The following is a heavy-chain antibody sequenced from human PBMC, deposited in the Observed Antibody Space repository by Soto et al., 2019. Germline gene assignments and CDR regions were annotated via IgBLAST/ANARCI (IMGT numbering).Heavy chain of an antibody. CDR3: ARILADSDTSGYFDY. Sequence: SETLSLTCTVSGGSINIGGFYWTWIRQHAATGLEWIGYIYCSGNTYYNPSLKSRVTISIDTSKNQFSLKLSSVTAADTAAYYCARILADSDTSGYFDYWGQGSLVTVSS. V-gene: IGHV4-31*03. CDR1: GGSINIGGFY. J-gene: IGHJ4*02. D-gene: IGHD3-22*01. CDR2: IYCSGNT.